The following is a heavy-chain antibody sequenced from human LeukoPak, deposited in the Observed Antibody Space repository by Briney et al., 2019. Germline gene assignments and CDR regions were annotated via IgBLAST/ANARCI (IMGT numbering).Heavy chain of an antibody. D-gene: IGHD1-26*01. Sequence: GGSLRLSCAASGFTFSSYGMHWVRQAPGKGLEWVAVISYEGSNKYYADSVKGRFTISRDNSKNTLYLQMSSLRAEDTAVYFCAKEVGSTQGQFDFWGQGTLVTVSS. J-gene: IGHJ4*02. CDR2: ISYEGSNK. CDR3: AKEVGSTQGQFDF. CDR1: GFTFSSYG. V-gene: IGHV3-30*18.